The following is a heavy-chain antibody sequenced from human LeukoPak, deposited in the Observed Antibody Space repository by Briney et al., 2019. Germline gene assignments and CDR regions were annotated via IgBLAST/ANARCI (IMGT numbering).Heavy chain of an antibody. D-gene: IGHD3-3*01. CDR2: IGYDGSNK. J-gene: IGHJ6*03. V-gene: IGHV3-30*02. CDR3: AKVWGYDFWSGSNYYYYYMDV. CDR1: GFTFSSYG. Sequence: GGSLRLFCAASGFTFSSYGMHSVREAPGKGLEWVAFIGYDGSNKYYADSVRGRFTISRDNSKNTLYLQMNSLRAEDTAVYYCAKVWGYDFWSGSNYYYYYMDVWGKGTTVTVSS.